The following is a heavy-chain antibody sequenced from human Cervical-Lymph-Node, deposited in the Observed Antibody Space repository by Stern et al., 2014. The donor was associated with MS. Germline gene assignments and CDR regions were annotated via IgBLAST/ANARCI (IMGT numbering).Heavy chain of an antibody. J-gene: IGHJ6*02. CDR3: ARHPPRRKWDDPNYGMDV. CDR1: GYTFTNNW. V-gene: IGHV5-51*01. D-gene: IGHD1-1*01. Sequence: VQLVQSGAEVKKPGESLKISCKGSGYTFTNNWIAWVRQMPGKGLEWMGIIYPDDTDTRNTPSLQGQVTISADKSISPAYLQGSSLKAADSAVYYCARHPPRRKWDDPNYGMDVWGQGTTVTVSS. CDR2: IYPDDTDT.